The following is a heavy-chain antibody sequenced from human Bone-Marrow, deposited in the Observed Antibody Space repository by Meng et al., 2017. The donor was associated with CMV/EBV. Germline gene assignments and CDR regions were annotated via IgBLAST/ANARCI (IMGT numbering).Heavy chain of an antibody. J-gene: IGHJ4*02. V-gene: IGHV3-23*03. CDR3: AKGGAATFGYPDY. CDR2: IYSGGSST. CDR1: GFTFRSYA. Sequence: ASGFTFRSYAISWVRRSPGKGLEWVSVIYSGGSSTYYADSVKGRFTISRDNSKNTLYLQMNSLRAEDTAVYYCAKGGAATFGYPDYWGQGTLVTVSS. D-gene: IGHD1-26*01.